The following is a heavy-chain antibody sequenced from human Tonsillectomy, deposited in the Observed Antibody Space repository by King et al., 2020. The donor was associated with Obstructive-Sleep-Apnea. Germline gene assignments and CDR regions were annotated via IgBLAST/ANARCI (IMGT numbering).Heavy chain of an antibody. CDR3: ARGVNTRSDN. J-gene: IGHJ4*02. Sequence: QLQESGPGLVKPSETLSLTCSVSGGPISSNSYFWVWIRQPRGKGLEWIGTLYNSGSTYYNPSLKSRVTISVDTSKNQLSLKLSSVTAADTAVYYCARGVNTRSDNWGQGTLVTVSS. V-gene: IGHV4-39*07. CDR2: LYNSGST. D-gene: IGHD1-26*01. CDR1: GGPISSNSYF.